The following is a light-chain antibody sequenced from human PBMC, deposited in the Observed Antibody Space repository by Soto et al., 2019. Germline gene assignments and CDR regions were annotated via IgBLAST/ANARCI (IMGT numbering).Light chain of an antibody. Sequence: EIVMTQSPATLSVSPGERATLSCRASQSVSSNLAWYLQKPGQAPRLLIYGASTRETGIQARFSGSGSGTECTRTISSLQSEDFAVDYCQQYNNWPRTFGQGTKVDIK. CDR2: GAS. J-gene: IGKJ1*01. V-gene: IGKV3-15*01. CDR1: QSVSSN. CDR3: QQYNNWPRT.